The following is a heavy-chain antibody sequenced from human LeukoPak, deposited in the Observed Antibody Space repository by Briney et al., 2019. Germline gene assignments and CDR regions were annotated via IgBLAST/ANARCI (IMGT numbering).Heavy chain of an antibody. J-gene: IGHJ4*02. Sequence: GASVKVSCKASGYTFTGYYMHWVRQAPGQGLEWMGWINPNSGGTNYAQKFQGRVTMTRDTSISTAYMELSRLRSDDTAVYYCARENGPTGVYFDYWGQGTLVTVSS. D-gene: IGHD4-23*01. CDR2: INPNSGGT. CDR3: ARENGPTGVYFDY. CDR1: GYTFTGYY. V-gene: IGHV1-2*02.